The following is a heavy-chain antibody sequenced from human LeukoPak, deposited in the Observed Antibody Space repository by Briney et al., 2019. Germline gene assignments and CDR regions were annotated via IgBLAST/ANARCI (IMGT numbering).Heavy chain of an antibody. CDR1: GGSISSHY. Sequence: PSETLSLTCTVSGGSISSHYWSWIRQPPGKGLEWIGYTYYSGSTNYNPSLKSRVTISVDTSKNQFSLKLSSVTAADTAVYYCARVDYYDSSGYTDWGQGTLVTVSS. V-gene: IGHV4-59*11. D-gene: IGHD3-22*01. CDR3: ARVDYYDSSGYTD. CDR2: TYYSGST. J-gene: IGHJ4*02.